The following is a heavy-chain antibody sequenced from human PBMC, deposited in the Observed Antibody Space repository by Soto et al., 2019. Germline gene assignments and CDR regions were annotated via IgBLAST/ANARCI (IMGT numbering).Heavy chain of an antibody. CDR3: ARDDAIFGVVRNWFDP. V-gene: IGHV1-46*01. CDR1: GYTFTSYY. Sequence: GASVKVSCKASGYTFTSYYMHWVRQAPGQGLEWMGIINPSGGSTSYAQKFQGRVTMTRDTSTSTVYMELSSLRSEDTAVYYCARDDAIFGVVRNWFDPWGQGTLVTVSS. J-gene: IGHJ5*02. CDR2: INPSGGST. D-gene: IGHD3-3*01.